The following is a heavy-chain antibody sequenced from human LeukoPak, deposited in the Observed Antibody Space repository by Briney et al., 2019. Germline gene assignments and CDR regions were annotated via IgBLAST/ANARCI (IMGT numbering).Heavy chain of an antibody. J-gene: IGHJ4*02. D-gene: IGHD4-17*01. CDR3: AKEVLLSYGDYTYVDY. CDR2: VSGSDSST. Sequence: EGSLRLSCAASGFTFSNYAMSWVRQAPGKGLEWVSAVSGSDSSTYYADSVKGRFTISRDNSKNTLYLQMNSLGAEDTAVYYCAKEVLLSYGDYTYVDYWGQGTLVTVSS. CDR1: GFTFSNYA. V-gene: IGHV3-23*01.